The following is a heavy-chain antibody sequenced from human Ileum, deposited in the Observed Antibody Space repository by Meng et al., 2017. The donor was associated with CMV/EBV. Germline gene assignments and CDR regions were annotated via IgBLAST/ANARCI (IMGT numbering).Heavy chain of an antibody. Sequence: GESLKISCAVSGFSLNDYYMNWIRQSPGKGLEWLSYISSSSNTIYDAVSIKGRFTVSRDNAKNSLYLQMNSLRAGDTAVYYCARESQGSMIGDALDLWGQGTMVTVSS. D-gene: IGHD3-10*02. CDR3: ARESQGSMIGDALDL. V-gene: IGHV3-11*04. J-gene: IGHJ3*01. CDR1: GFSLNDYY. CDR2: ISSSSNTI.